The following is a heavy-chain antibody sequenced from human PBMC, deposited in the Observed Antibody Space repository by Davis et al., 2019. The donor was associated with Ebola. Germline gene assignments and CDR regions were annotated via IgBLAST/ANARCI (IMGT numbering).Heavy chain of an antibody. Sequence: ASVKVSCKASGYTFSIYGLSWVRQAPGQGLEWMGWINPYNGNTDYAQNFQGRVTVTTDTSTSTAYMELRSLRSDDTAVYYCARDIGYSFGSGSYSKYDYWGQGTPITVSS. V-gene: IGHV1-18*01. CDR2: INPYNGNT. CDR1: GYTFSIYG. D-gene: IGHD3-10*01. CDR3: ARDIGYSFGSGSYSKYDY. J-gene: IGHJ4*02.